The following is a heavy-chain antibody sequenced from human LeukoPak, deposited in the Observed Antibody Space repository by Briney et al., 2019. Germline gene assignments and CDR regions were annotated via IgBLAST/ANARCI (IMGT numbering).Heavy chain of an antibody. Sequence: GGSLRLSCAASGFTFSSNWMHWVRQAPGKGLVWVSRINSDGSSTTYADSVKGRFTISRDNSKNTLYLQMNSLRAEDTAVYFCAKDKNSYSSTWYGGSDYWGQGTLVIVSS. CDR1: GFTFSSNW. D-gene: IGHD6-13*01. V-gene: IGHV3-74*01. CDR2: INSDGSST. CDR3: AKDKNSYSSTWYGGSDY. J-gene: IGHJ4*02.